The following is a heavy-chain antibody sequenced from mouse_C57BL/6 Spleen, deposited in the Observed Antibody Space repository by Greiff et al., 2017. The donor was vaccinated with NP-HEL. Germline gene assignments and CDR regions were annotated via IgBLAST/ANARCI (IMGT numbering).Heavy chain of an antibody. V-gene: IGHV3-6*01. J-gene: IGHJ2*01. Sequence: ESGPGLVKPSQSLSLTCSVTGYSITSGYYWNWIRQFPGNKLEWMGYISYDGSNKYNPSLKNRISITRDTSKNQFFLKLNSVTTEDTATYYCAREDDYDNYLDYGGQGTTLTVSS. D-gene: IGHD2-4*01. CDR2: ISYDGSN. CDR3: AREDDYDNYLDY. CDR1: GYSITSGYY.